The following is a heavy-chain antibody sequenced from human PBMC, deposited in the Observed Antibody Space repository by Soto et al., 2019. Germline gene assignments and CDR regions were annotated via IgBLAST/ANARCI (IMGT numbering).Heavy chain of an antibody. V-gene: IGHV4-59*01. CDR2: IYYSGST. Sequence: SETLSLTCTVSGGSISSYYWSWIRQPPGKGLEWIGYIYYSGSTNYNPSLRSRVTISADTSKDQFSLKLRSVTAADTAVYYCARGPRHDILTGYSYYFDYWGQGTLVTVSS. J-gene: IGHJ4*02. CDR1: GGSISSYY. D-gene: IGHD3-9*01. CDR3: ARGPRHDILTGYSYYFDY.